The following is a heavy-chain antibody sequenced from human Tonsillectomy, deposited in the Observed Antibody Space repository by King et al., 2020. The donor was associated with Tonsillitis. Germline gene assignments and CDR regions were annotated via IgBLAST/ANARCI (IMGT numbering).Heavy chain of an antibody. J-gene: IGHJ6*03. CDR2: MNPNSGNT. V-gene: IGHV1-8*01. CDR1: GYTFTSYD. CDR3: ARGDIVVVPAAIHYYYYYYMDV. Sequence: QLVQSGAEVKKPGASVKVSCKASGYTFTSYDINWVRQATGQGLEWMGWMNPNSGNTGYAQKFQGRVTMTRNTSISTAYMELSSLSSEDTAVYYCARGDIVVVPAAIHYYYYYYMDVWGKGTTVTVSS. D-gene: IGHD2-2*02.